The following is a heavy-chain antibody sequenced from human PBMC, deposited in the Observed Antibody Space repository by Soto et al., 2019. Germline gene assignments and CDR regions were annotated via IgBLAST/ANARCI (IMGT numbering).Heavy chain of an antibody. V-gene: IGHV4-4*07. CDR1: GDTITSFS. Sequence: SLTCTVSGDTITSFSWNWIRQSAGKGLEWIGRISTTGNTHYNPSLESRVTMSLDTSKNQFSLKLTSVTAADTAVYYCEGESGENWSYEAYWGQGTLVTVSS. CDR3: EGESGENWSYEAY. D-gene: IGHD1-7*01. J-gene: IGHJ4*02. CDR2: ISTTGNT.